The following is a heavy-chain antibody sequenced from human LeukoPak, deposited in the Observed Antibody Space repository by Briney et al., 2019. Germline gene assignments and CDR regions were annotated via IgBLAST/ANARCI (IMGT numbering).Heavy chain of an antibody. CDR2: IDHSGST. CDR1: GGSFSGYY. V-gene: IGHV4-34*01. D-gene: IGHD3-10*01. CDR3: ARVIWFGEPHYYYYYMDV. J-gene: IGHJ6*03. Sequence: PSETLSLTCAVYGGSFSGYYWSWIRQPPGKGLEWIGEIDHSGSTNYNPSLKSRVTISVDTSKNQFSLNLSSVTAADTAVYYCARVIWFGEPHYYYYYMDVWGKGTTVTVSS.